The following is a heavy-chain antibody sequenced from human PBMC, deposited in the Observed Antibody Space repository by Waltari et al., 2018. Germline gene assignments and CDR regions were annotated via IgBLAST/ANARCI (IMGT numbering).Heavy chain of an antibody. CDR2: IYTSGST. J-gene: IGHJ6*03. Sequence: QVQLQESGPGLVKPSQTLSLTCTVSGGSISSGSYYWSWIRQPAGKGLEWIGRIYTSGSTNYNPSPKSRVTIAVDTSKNQCALKLSCVTAADTAVYYCARESPYYPYYYYYMDVWGKGTTVTVSS. CDR3: ARESPYYPYYYYYMDV. V-gene: IGHV4-61*02. D-gene: IGHD3-16*01. CDR1: GGSISSGSYY.